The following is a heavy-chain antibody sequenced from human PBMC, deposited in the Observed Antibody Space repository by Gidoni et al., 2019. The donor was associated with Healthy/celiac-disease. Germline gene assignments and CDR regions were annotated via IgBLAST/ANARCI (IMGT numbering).Heavy chain of an antibody. V-gene: IGHV4-34*01. J-gene: IGHJ4*02. CDR1: GPSFSGYY. CDR3: ARGRYHDSSGFPY. D-gene: IGHD3-22*01. CDR2: ITHTGST. Sequence: QVQLQPWGAGLLKPSEPLSLTCATSGPSFSGYYWSWIRQSPGRWLEWIAEITHTGSTNYKPSLRSRVTISVDASKNQFSLQLRSVTAADTAVYYCARGRYHDSSGFPYWGQGTLVTVSS.